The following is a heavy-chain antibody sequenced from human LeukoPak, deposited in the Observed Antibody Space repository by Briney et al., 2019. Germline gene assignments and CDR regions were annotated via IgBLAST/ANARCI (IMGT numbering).Heavy chain of an antibody. Sequence: SETLSLTCTVSGDSINNYYWSWIRQPAGKGLEWIGYIYYSGSTYYNPSLKSRVTISVDTSKNQFSLKLSSVTAADTAVYYCARLPLGIEGLDYWGQGTLVTVSS. J-gene: IGHJ4*02. CDR3: ARLPLGIEGLDY. V-gene: IGHV4-59*06. CDR1: GDSINNYY. D-gene: IGHD7-27*01. CDR2: IYYSGST.